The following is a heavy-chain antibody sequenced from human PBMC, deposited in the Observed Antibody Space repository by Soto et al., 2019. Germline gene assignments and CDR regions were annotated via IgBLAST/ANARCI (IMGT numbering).Heavy chain of an antibody. J-gene: IGHJ3*02. CDR3: AREVVAAHDAFDI. V-gene: IGHV4-59*01. Sequence: SETLSLTCTVSGGSISSYYWSWIRQPPGKGLEWIGYIYYSGSTNYNPSLKSRVTISVDTSKNQFSLKLSSVTAADTAVYYRAREVVAAHDAFDIWGQGTMVTVSS. D-gene: IGHD2-15*01. CDR2: IYYSGST. CDR1: GGSISSYY.